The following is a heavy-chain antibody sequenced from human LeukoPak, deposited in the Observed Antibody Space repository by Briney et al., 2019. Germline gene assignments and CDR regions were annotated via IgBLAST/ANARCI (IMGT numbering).Heavy chain of an antibody. D-gene: IGHD1-26*01. CDR1: GGSFSGYY. Sequence: SETLSLTCAVYGGSFSGYYWSWIRQPPGKGLEWIGEINHSGSTNYNPSLKSRVTISVDTSKNQFSLKLSSVTAADTAVYYCARGLVGASESYYFDYWGQGTLVTVSS. J-gene: IGHJ4*02. CDR3: ARGLVGASESYYFDY. V-gene: IGHV4-34*01. CDR2: INHSGST.